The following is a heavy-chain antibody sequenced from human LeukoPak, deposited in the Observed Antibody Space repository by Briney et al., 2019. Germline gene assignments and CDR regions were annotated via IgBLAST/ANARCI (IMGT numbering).Heavy chain of an antibody. V-gene: IGHV3-53*01. CDR1: GFTVSSKY. Sequence: GGSLRLSCAASGFTVSSKYMTWVRQAPGKELEWVSVIYRGGHTYYADSVKGRFSISRDISKNTVYLQMNSLRAEDTAVYYCATFSYAGNAGGSAGSWGQGTLVTVSS. J-gene: IGHJ5*02. CDR3: ATFSYAGNAGGSAGS. CDR2: IYRGGHT. D-gene: IGHD4-23*01.